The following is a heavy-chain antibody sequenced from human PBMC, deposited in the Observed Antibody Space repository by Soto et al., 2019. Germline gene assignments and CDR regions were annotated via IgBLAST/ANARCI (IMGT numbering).Heavy chain of an antibody. J-gene: IGHJ3*02. V-gene: IGHV4-39*02. D-gene: IGHD2-2*01. CDR2: IYYSGST. CDR1: GGSISSSSYY. CDR3: AGEGSTSWPDAFDI. Sequence: SETLSLTCTVSGGSISSSSYYWGWIRQPPGKGLEWIGSIYYSGSTYYNPSLKSRVTISVDTSKNQFSLKLSSVTAADTAVYYCAGEGSTSWPDAFDIWGQGTMVTVSS.